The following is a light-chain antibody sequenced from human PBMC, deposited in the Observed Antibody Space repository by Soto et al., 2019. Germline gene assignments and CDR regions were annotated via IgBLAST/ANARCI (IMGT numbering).Light chain of an antibody. CDR3: QQYGSSLPWT. V-gene: IGKV3-20*01. Sequence: DILLTQSPGTLSLSPWETITLSLRASQIVTSDYLAWYHQAPGQAPRLLIYGAFNRATGISDRFSGSGSGTDFTLSISKLEPGDFAVYYCQQYGSSLPWTFGQGTKVDI. CDR2: GAF. J-gene: IGKJ1*01. CDR1: QIVTSDY.